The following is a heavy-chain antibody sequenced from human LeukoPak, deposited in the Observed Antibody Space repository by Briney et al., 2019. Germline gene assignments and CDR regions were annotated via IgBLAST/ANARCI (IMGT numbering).Heavy chain of an antibody. Sequence: GGSLRLSCAASGFTFSSYAMSWVRQAPGKGLEWVSAISGSGGSTYYADSVKGRFTISRDNSKNTLYLQMNSLRAEDTAVYYCAKDRTQLWPGIAAAGIFDYWGQGTLVTVSS. J-gene: IGHJ4*02. CDR3: AKDRTQLWPGIAAAGIFDY. V-gene: IGHV3-23*01. CDR1: GFTFSSYA. D-gene: IGHD6-13*01. CDR2: ISGSGGST.